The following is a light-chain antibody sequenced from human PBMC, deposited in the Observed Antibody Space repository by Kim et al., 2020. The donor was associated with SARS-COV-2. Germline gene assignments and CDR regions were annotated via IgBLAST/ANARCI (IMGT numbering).Light chain of an antibody. CDR1: SSNIGGNT. J-gene: IGLJ2*01. V-gene: IGLV1-44*01. CDR2: SDT. CDR3: AAWDDSLNPHVV. Sequence: QSVLTQPPSAYGTPGQRVTISCSGSSSNIGGNTVNWYQQLPGTAPKLLIYSDTQRPSGVPDRFSGSKSGTSASLAISGLQSEDEADYYCAAWDDSLNPHVVFGGGTQLTVL.